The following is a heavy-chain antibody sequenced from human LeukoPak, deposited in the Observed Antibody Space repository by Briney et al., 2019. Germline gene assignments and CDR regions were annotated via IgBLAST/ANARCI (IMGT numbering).Heavy chain of an antibody. CDR3: ARGDGGAVAGSVAY. Sequence: SETLSLTCTVSGGSISSSSYYWGWIRQPPGKGLEWIGSIYYSGSTYYNPSLKSRITISVDTSKNQFSLKLSSVTAADTAVYYCARGDGGAVAGSVAYWGQGTLVTVSS. CDR1: GGSISSSSYY. CDR2: IYYSGST. D-gene: IGHD6-19*01. J-gene: IGHJ4*02. V-gene: IGHV4-39*07.